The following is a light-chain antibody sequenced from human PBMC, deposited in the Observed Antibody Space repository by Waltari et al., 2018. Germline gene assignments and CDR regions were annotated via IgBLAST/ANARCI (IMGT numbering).Light chain of an antibody. CDR3: CSYAGTWV. V-gene: IGLV2-11*01. CDR1: GSDVGYSNY. CDR2: DVT. Sequence: QSALTQPRSVSGSPGQSVTISCTGTGSDVGYSNYVSWYQQHPGEAPKLVIYDVTKRHSGVPARFSGAKSGNSASLTVSCLQSEDEADYYCCSYAGTWVFGGGTKLTVL. J-gene: IGLJ3*02.